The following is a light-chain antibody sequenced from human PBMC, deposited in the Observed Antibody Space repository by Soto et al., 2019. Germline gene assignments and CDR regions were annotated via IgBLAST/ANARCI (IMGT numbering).Light chain of an antibody. Sequence: DIQMTQSPSTLSASVGDRVTITCRASQSISIWLAWYQQKPGKAPKILIYKASSLESGVPSRFSGNGSGTEFTLTISSLQPDDFATYYCQQYSTYTPRTFGQGTKVEIK. CDR2: KAS. CDR1: QSISIW. CDR3: QQYSTYTPRT. V-gene: IGKV1-5*03. J-gene: IGKJ1*01.